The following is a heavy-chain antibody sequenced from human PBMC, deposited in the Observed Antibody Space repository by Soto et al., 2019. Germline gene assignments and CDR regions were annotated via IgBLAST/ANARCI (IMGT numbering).Heavy chain of an antibody. D-gene: IGHD5-12*01. Sequence: SETLSLTCTVSGGSISSGGYYWSWIRQHPGKGLEWIGYIYYSGSTYYNPSLKSRVTISVDTSKNQFSLKLSSVTAADTAVYYCARDPHIGGYENYFDYWGQGTLVTVSS. J-gene: IGHJ4*02. CDR2: IYYSGST. V-gene: IGHV4-31*03. CDR3: ARDPHIGGYENYFDY. CDR1: GGSISSGGYY.